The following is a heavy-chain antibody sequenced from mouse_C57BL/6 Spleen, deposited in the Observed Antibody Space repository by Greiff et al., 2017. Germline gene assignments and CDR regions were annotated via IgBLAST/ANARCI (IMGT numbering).Heavy chain of an antibody. CDR1: GYTFTSYW. CDR3: AQGGWLLFVDY. CDR2: IHPNSGST. V-gene: IGHV1-64*01. J-gene: IGHJ2*01. D-gene: IGHD2-3*01. Sequence: QVQLQQPGAELVKPGASVKLSCIASGYTFTSYWMHWVKQRPGQGLEWIGMIHPNSGSTNYNEKFKSKATLTVDKSSSTAYMQLSSLTSEDSAVDYCAQGGWLLFVDYWGQGTTLTVSS.